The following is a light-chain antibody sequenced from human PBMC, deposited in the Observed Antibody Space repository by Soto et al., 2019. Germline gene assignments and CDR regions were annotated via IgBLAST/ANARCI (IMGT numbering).Light chain of an antibody. V-gene: IGKV1-17*01. CDR1: QGIRKD. CDR2: AAS. J-gene: IGKJ4*01. CDR3: LQHNSYPTRT. Sequence: DIQMTQSPSSLSASVGDRVTITCRASQGIRKDLGWYQQKPGKAPKRLIYAASSLQSGDPSRFSGSGSGTEVTLTISSLQPEYFGDYYCLQHNSYPTRTFGGGTKVEIK.